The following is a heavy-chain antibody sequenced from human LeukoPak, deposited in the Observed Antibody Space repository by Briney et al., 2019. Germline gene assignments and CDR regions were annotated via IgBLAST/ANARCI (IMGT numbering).Heavy chain of an antibody. V-gene: IGHV1-2*02. CDR2: IDPNSGGT. CDR3: ASRSASGNWFLAY. D-gene: IGHD3-10*01. Sequence: RGSSVKVSCKASGYTFTGQYIHWVRQAPGQGLEWMGWIDPNSGGTNYAQKFQGRVTMTRDTSISTVYMELSRLTSDDTAVYYCASRSASGNWFLAYWGQGSLVTLSS. CDR1: GYTFTGQY. J-gene: IGHJ4*02.